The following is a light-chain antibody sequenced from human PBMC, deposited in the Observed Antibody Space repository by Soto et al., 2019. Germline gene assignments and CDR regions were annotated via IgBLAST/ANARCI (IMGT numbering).Light chain of an antibody. V-gene: IGKV1-5*01. CDR3: QQYKSCRWR. Sequence: DIQMTQSPSTLSASVGDRVTITCRASQSISSWLAWYQQKPGKAPKLLIYDASSLESGVPSRFSGSGSGTEVTLTISSLQPDDFATYYCQQYKSCRWRFGQGTKVEIK. J-gene: IGKJ1*01. CDR1: QSISSW. CDR2: DAS.